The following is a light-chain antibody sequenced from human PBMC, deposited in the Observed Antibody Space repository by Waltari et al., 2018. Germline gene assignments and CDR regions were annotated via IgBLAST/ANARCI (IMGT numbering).Light chain of an antibody. J-gene: IGLJ2*01. CDR3: QSYDSSLSGPVV. CDR1: RSNIGAVYD. CDR2: RNH. V-gene: IGLV1-40*01. Sequence: QSVLTQPPSVSGAPGQTVTISCTGSRSNIGAVYDVHWYQQVPGTAPKLLIFRNHNRPAGAPDRFAGSKSGTSASLAITGLRAEDEAYYYCQSYDSSLSGPVVFGGGTRLIVL.